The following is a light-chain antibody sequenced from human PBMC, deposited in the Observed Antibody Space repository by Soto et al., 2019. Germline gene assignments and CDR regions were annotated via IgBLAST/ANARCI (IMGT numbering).Light chain of an antibody. CDR2: DVS. Sequence: QSALTQPASVSGSPGQSVTISCTGTSSDVDAYNYVSWYQQHPGKAPKLMIYDVSNRPSGVSNRFSASKSGNTASLTISGLQAEDEADYYCSSYTTSSLYVFGTGTKLTVL. J-gene: IGLJ1*01. CDR1: SSDVDAYNY. CDR3: SSYTTSSLYV. V-gene: IGLV2-14*01.